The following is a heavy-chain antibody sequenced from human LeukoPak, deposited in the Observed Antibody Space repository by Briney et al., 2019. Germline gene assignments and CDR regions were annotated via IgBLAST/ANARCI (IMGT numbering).Heavy chain of an antibody. CDR1: GFTFSSYN. Sequence: GGSLRLSCAASGFTFSSYNMNWARQAPGKGLEWVSFISSSSTYIYNADSVKGRFTISRDNARNSLDLQMNGLRAEDTAVYYCARAEMIYNSGWLYHFDYWGQGTLVTVSS. J-gene: IGHJ4*02. V-gene: IGHV3-21*01. CDR3: ARAEMIYNSGWLYHFDY. D-gene: IGHD6-19*01. CDR2: ISSSSTYI.